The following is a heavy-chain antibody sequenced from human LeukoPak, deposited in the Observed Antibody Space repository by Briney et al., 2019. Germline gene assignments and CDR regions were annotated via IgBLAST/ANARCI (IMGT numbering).Heavy chain of an antibody. V-gene: IGHV4-59*08. CDR1: GGSISSYY. CDR3: TGDRRISWIYY. J-gene: IGHJ4*02. CDR2: IYYSGST. D-gene: IGHD6-13*01. Sequence: SETLSLTCTVSGGSISSYYWSWIRQPPGKGLEWIGYIYYSGSTNYNPSLKSRVTISVDTSKNQFSLRLSSVTVADTAIYYCTGDRRISWIYYWGQGTLVTVSS.